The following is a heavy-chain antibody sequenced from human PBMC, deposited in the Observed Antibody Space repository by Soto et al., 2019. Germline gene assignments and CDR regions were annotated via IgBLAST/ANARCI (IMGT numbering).Heavy chain of an antibody. J-gene: IGHJ4*02. V-gene: IGHV1-8*01. Sequence: ASVKVSCKASGYTFTSYDINWVRQATGQGLEWMGWMNPNSGNTGYAQKFQGRVTMTRNTSISTAYMELSSLKTEDTAVYYCTMGYSYGSDIDYWGQGTLVTVSS. CDR2: MNPNSGNT. CDR3: TMGYSYGSDIDY. CDR1: GYTFTSYD. D-gene: IGHD5-18*01.